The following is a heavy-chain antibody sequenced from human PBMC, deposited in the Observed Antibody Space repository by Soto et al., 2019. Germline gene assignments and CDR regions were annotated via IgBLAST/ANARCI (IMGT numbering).Heavy chain of an antibody. CDR1: GGSISSGGYY. V-gene: IGHV4-31*03. CDR2: IYYSGST. J-gene: IGHJ4*02. CDR3: ARGDMVRGVTQFDY. Sequence: QVQLQESGPGLVKPSQTLSLTCTVSGGSISSGGYYWSWIRQHPGKGLEWIGYIYYSGSTYYNPSLKSRGTISVDTSKNQFSLKLSSVTAADTAVYYCARGDMVRGVTQFDYWGQGTLVTVSS. D-gene: IGHD3-10*01.